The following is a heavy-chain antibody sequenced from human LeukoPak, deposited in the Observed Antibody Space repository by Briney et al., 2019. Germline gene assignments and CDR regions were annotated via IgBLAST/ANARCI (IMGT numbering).Heavy chain of an antibody. CDR2: ISAYNGNT. V-gene: IGHV1-18*04. CDR1: GYTFTSYG. Sequence: ASVKVSCKASGYTFTSYGISWVRQAPGQGLEWMGWISAYNGNTNYAQKLQGRVTMTTDTSTSTAYMELRSLRSDDTAVYYCARQYCGGDCYFGYNWFDPWGLGTLVTVSS. J-gene: IGHJ5*02. D-gene: IGHD2-21*02. CDR3: ARQYCGGDCYFGYNWFDP.